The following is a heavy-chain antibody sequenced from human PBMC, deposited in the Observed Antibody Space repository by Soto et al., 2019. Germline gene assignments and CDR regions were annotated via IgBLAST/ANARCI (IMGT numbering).Heavy chain of an antibody. CDR1: GYSFRSYW. CDR2: IYPGDSDT. Sequence: PGESLKISCKGSGYSFRSYWIGWVRQMPGKGLEWMGIIYPGDSDTRYSPSFQGQVTISADKSISTAYLQWSSLKASDTAMYYCARLRGEGYSNGYCGMDVWGQGTTVTVSS. D-gene: IGHD6-25*01. CDR3: ARLRGEGYSNGYCGMDV. V-gene: IGHV5-51*03. J-gene: IGHJ6*02.